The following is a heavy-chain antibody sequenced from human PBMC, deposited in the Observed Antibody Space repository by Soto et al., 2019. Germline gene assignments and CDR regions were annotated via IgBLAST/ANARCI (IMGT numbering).Heavy chain of an antibody. CDR2: FYDLDGA. CDR1: GLTVSGKKY. Sequence: GGSLRLSCAVSGLTVSGKKYVAWVRQAPGKGLEWVSGFYDLDGAYYADSLKGRFTTSGDSSRTIVYLQMNGLRPEDTAVYYCATWHLQEHAYDVWGQGTTVTVSS. J-gene: IGHJ3*01. D-gene: IGHD4-4*01. V-gene: IGHV3-53*01. CDR3: ATWHLQEHAYDV.